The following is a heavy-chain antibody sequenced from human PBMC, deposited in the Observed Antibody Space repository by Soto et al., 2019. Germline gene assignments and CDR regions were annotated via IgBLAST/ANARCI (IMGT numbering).Heavy chain of an antibody. CDR2: IGTAGDT. CDR1: GFTFSSYD. Sequence: PGGSLRLSCAASGFTFSSYDMHWVRQATGKGLEWVSAIGTAGDTYYPGSVKGRFTISRENAKNSLYLQMNSLRAGDTAVYYCARESIAVAGRHFDYWGQGTLVTVSS. CDR3: ARESIAVAGRHFDY. D-gene: IGHD6-19*01. J-gene: IGHJ4*02. V-gene: IGHV3-13*01.